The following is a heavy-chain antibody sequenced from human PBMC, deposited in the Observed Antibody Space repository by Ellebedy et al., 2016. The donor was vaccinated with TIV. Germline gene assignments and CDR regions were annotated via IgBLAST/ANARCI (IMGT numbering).Heavy chain of an antibody. D-gene: IGHD3-22*01. CDR3: AKGSSSGFNYDRVGFQY. Sequence: GESLKISCAASGFTFSNFAMHWVRQAPGKGLEWLSVISAGGDNTYKADSVKGRFTITRDNSKNTLFLQMNRLGTEDTAVYYCAKGSSSGFNYDRVGFQYWGQGTLVTVSS. J-gene: IGHJ4*02. CDR1: GFTFSNFA. CDR2: ISAGGDNT. V-gene: IGHV3-23*01.